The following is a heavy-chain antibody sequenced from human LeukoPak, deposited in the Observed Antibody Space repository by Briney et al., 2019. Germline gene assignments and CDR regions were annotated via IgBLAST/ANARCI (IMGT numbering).Heavy chain of an antibody. V-gene: IGHV4-34*01. J-gene: IGHJ4*02. CDR1: GGSFSGYY. Sequence: PSETLSLTCAVYGGSFSGYYWSWIRQPPGKGLEWIGEINHSGSTNYNPSLKSRVTISVDTSKNQFSLKLSSVTAADTAVYYCARAPRPPWIQLPGRYFDYWGQGTLVTVSS. D-gene: IGHD5-18*01. CDR3: ARAPRPPWIQLPGRYFDY. CDR2: INHSGST.